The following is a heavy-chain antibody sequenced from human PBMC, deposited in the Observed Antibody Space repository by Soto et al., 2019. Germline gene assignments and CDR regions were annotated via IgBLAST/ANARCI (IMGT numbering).Heavy chain of an antibody. D-gene: IGHD6-13*01. J-gene: IGHJ1*01. V-gene: IGHV1-69*01. CDR1: GGTFSSYA. CDR2: IIPIFGTA. CDR3: ARGFGYSSSWYGEYFQH. Sequence: QVQLVQSGAEVKKPGSSVKVSCKASGGTFSSYAISWVRQAPGQGLEWMVGIIPIFGTANYAQKFQGRVTITADEATSTAYMELSSLRSEDTAVYYCARGFGYSSSWYGEYFQHWGQGTLVTVSS.